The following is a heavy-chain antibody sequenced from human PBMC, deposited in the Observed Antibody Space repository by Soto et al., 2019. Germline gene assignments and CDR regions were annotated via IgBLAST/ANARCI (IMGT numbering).Heavy chain of an antibody. D-gene: IGHD3-10*01. J-gene: IGHJ5*02. CDR1: GYTFTSYG. V-gene: IGHV1-18*01. Sequence: QVQLVQSAAEVKKPGASVKVSCKASGYTFTSYGISWVRQAPGQGLECMGWISAYNGKTNYAQKLQGRVTMTTDTSTSTASMELRSLRSDDTAVYYCARLLGAPNWFDPWGQGTLVTVSS. CDR2: ISAYNGKT. CDR3: ARLLGAPNWFDP.